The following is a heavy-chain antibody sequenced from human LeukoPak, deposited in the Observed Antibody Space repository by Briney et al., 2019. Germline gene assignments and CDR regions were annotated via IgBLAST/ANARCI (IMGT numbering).Heavy chain of an antibody. J-gene: IGHJ4*02. CDR2: IIPIFGTA. V-gene: IGHV1-69*06. CDR1: GGTFSSYA. CDR3: ARVSSYYYDSSGPFDY. Sequence: ASVKVSCKASGGTFSSYAISWVRQAPGQGLEWMGGIIPIFGTANYAQKFQGRVTITADKSTSTAYMELSSLRSEDTAVYYCARVSSYYYDSSGPFDYWGQGTLVTVSS. D-gene: IGHD3-22*01.